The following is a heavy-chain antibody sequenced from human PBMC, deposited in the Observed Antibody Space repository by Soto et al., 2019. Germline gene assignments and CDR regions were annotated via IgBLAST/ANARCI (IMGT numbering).Heavy chain of an antibody. D-gene: IGHD2-2*01. CDR2: INSDGSST. V-gene: IGHV3-74*01. Sequence: GGSLRLSCAASGFTFSSYWMHWVRQAPGKGLVWVSRINSDGSSTSYADSVKGRFTISRDNAKNTLYLQMNSLRAEDTAVYYCARDPRFVPAAMPYYYYYMDVWGKGTTVTVSS. CDR3: ARDPRFVPAAMPYYYYYMDV. J-gene: IGHJ6*03. CDR1: GFTFSSYW.